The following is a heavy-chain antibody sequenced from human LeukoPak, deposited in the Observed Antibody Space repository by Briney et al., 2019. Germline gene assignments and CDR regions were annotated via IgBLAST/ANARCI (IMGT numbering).Heavy chain of an antibody. CDR3: ARGVTMDV. J-gene: IGHJ6*03. CDR1: SGSISSGSYY. CDR2: IYTSGST. Sequence: SETLSLTCTVSSGSISSGSYYWSWIRQPAGKGLEWIGRIYTSGSTNYNPSLKSRVTISVDTSKNQFSLKLSSVTAADTAVYYCARGVTMDVWGKGTTVTVSS. V-gene: IGHV4-61*02. D-gene: IGHD4-11*01.